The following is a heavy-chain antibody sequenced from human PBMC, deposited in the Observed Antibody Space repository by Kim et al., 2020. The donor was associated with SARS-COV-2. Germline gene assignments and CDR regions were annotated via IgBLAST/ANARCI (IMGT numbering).Heavy chain of an antibody. V-gene: IGHV3-64*01. D-gene: IGHD3-10*01. Sequence: DANSVKGRFTISRDNSKNTLYLQMGSLRAEDMAVYYCARVGGYYARGSFDYWGQGTLVTVSS. CDR3: ARVGGYYARGSFDY. J-gene: IGHJ4*02.